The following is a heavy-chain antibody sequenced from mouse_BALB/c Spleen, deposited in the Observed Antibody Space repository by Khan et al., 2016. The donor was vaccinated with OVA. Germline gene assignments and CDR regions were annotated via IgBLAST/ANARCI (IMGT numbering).Heavy chain of an antibody. J-gene: IGHJ2*01. Sequence: QVQLQQSGPEVVKPGSSMKMSCKASGYTFTDYVLNWVKQRSGQGLEWIGQIFSGSGDTYYNEKFKAKATLTAAKSSNTVYMQLGSLTAEDSAVYFCARSGYGSLVYWGQGTTLTVSS. CDR1: GYTFTDYV. CDR3: ARSGYGSLVY. V-gene: IGHV1-77*01. CDR2: IFSGSGDT. D-gene: IGHD1-1*01.